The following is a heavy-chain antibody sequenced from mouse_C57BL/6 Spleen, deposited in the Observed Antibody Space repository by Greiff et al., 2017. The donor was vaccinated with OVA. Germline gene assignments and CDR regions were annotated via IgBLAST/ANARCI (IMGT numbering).Heavy chain of an antibody. CDR3: AKYYYYADFYWYFDV. D-gene: IGHD1-1*01. CDR2: ISSGSSTI. CDR1: GFTFSDYG. Sequence: EVKLVESGGGLVKPGGSLKLSCAASGFTFSDYGMHWVRQAPEKGLEWVAYISSGSSTIYYADTVKRRFTITRDNAKNTLFLQMTRLRSEDTAMYYCAKYYYYADFYWYFDVWGTGTTVTVSS. J-gene: IGHJ1*03. V-gene: IGHV5-17*01.